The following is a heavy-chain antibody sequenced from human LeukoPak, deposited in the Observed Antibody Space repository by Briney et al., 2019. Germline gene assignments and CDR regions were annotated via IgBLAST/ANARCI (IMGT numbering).Heavy chain of an antibody. CDR2: ISPYNGIT. CDR3: ARGGSDWCVDY. D-gene: IGHD6-19*01. J-gene: IGHJ4*02. V-gene: IGHV1-18*01. CDR1: GYTFITYG. Sequence: ASVKVSCKASGYTFITYGISWVRQAPGQGLEWMGWISPYNGITQYAQKLQGRVTMTTDTSTSTAYMELRSLRSDDTAVYYCARGGSDWCVDYWGQGTLVTVSS.